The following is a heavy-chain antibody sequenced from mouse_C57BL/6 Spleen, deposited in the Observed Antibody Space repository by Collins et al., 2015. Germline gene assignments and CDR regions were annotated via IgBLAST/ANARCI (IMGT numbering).Heavy chain of an antibody. J-gene: IGHJ1*03. V-gene: IGHV1-80*01. Sequence: QVQLQQSGAELVKPGASVKISCKASGYAFSSYWMNWVKQRPGKGLEWIGQIYPGDGDTNYNGKFKGKATLTADKSSSTAYMQLSSLTSEDSAVYFCARGGPTVDWYFDVWDTGTTVTVSS. D-gene: IGHD1-1*01. CDR1: GYAFSSYW. CDR2: IYPGDGDT. CDR3: ARGGPTVDWYFDV.